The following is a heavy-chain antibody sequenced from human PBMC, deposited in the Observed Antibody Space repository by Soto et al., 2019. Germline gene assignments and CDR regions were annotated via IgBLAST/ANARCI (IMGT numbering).Heavy chain of an antibody. Sequence: EVQLVESGGGLVKPGGSLRLSCAASGFTFSSYSMNWVRQAPGKGLEWVSSISSSSSYIYYADSVKGRFTISRDNAKNSLYLQINSLRAEDTAVYYCARDPTYYDILTGSRIPTHAFDIWGQGTMVTVSS. CDR2: ISSSSSYI. J-gene: IGHJ3*02. CDR1: GFTFSSYS. CDR3: ARDPTYYDILTGSRIPTHAFDI. D-gene: IGHD3-9*01. V-gene: IGHV3-21*01.